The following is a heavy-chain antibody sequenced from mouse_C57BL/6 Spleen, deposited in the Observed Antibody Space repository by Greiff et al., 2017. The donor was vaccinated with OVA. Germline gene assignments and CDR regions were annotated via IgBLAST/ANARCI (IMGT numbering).Heavy chain of an antibody. V-gene: IGHV1-52*01. D-gene: IGHD4-1*02. CDR2: IDPSDSET. J-gene: IGHJ2*01. Sequence: QVQLQQPGAELVRPGSSVKLSCKASGYTFTSSWMHWVKQRPIQGLEWIGNIDPSDSETHYNQKFKDKATLTVDKSSSTAYMQLSSLTAEDSAVYYCARSQLGRGFLDYWGQGTTLTVSS. CDR3: ARSQLGRGFLDY. CDR1: GYTFTSSW.